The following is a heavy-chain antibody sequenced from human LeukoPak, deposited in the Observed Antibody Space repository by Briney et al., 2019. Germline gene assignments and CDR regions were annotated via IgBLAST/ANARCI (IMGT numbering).Heavy chain of an antibody. D-gene: IGHD6-13*01. Sequence: GGSLRLSCAASGFTFSRYAMHWLRQAPGKGLEWVAFISYDGSYKYYADSVKGRFTISRDNSKNTLYLQMNSLRAEETAVYYCAKDPRRYSRTGGYFDYWGQGTLVTVSS. CDR1: GFTFSRYA. V-gene: IGHV3-30*02. J-gene: IGHJ4*02. CDR2: ISYDGSYK. CDR3: AKDPRRYSRTGGYFDY.